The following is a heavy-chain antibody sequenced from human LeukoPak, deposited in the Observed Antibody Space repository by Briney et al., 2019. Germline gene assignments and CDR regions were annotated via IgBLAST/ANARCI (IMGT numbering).Heavy chain of an antibody. Sequence: GGSLRLSCAASGFTFSSYWMHCVRQAPGKGLVWVSRINSDGSSTSYADSVKGRFTISRDNAKNTLYLQMNSLRAEDTAVYYCCEGYYYYDMDVWGQGTTVTVSS. V-gene: IGHV3-74*01. CDR1: GFTFSSYW. CDR2: INSDGSST. J-gene: IGHJ6*02. CDR3: CEGYYYYDMDV.